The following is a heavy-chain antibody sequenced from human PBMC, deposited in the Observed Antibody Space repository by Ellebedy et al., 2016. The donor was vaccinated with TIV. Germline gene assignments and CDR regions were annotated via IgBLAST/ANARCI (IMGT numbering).Heavy chain of an antibody. J-gene: IGHJ4*02. CDR3: TRRIVGATNFDY. CDR2: IRSKANSYAT. D-gene: IGHD1-26*01. CDR1: GFTFSGSA. Sequence: GESLKISXAASGFTFSGSAMHWVRQASGKGLEWVGRIRSKANSYATAYAASVKGRFTISRDDSKNTAYLQMNSLKAEDTAVYYCTRRIVGATNFDYWGQGTLVTVSS. V-gene: IGHV3-73*01.